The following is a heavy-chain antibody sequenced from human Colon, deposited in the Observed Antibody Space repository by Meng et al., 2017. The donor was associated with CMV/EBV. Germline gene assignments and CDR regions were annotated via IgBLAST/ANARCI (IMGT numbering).Heavy chain of an antibody. CDR2: ISAYNGNT. CDR1: FTRYG. J-gene: IGHJ4*02. V-gene: IGHV1-18*01. D-gene: IGHD6-13*01. CDR3: ARDPRFIWSWIEEQLVFFDY. Sequence: FTRYGISWVRQSPGQGLEWMGWISAYNGNTNYAQKLQGRVTMTTDTSTSTAYMELRSLRSDDTAVYYCARDPRFIWSWIEEQLVFFDYWGQGTLVTVSS.